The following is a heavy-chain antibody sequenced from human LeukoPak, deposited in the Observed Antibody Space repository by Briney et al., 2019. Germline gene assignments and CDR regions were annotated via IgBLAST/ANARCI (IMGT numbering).Heavy chain of an antibody. Sequence: ASVKVSCKASGYTFTSYGISWGRQAPGQGREWMGWISAYNGNTNYAQKLQGRVTMTTDTSTSTAYMELRSLRSDDTAVYYCARDHFDEDIVVVPAEHWGQGTLVTVSS. D-gene: IGHD2-2*01. J-gene: IGHJ1*01. CDR3: ARDHFDEDIVVVPAEH. CDR1: GYTFTSYG. V-gene: IGHV1-18*01. CDR2: ISAYNGNT.